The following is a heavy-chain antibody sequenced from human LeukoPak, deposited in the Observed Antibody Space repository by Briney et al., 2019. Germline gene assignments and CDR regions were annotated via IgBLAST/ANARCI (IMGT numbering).Heavy chain of an antibody. CDR2: INPNSGGT. CDR3: ARGYCSGGSCYSVY. V-gene: IGHV1-2*02. D-gene: IGHD2-15*01. J-gene: IGHJ4*02. Sequence: ASVKVSCKASGYTFTGYYMHWVRQAPGQGLERMGWINPNSGGTNYAQKFQGRVTMTRDTSISTAYMELSRLRSDDTAVYYCARGYCSGGSCYSVYWGQGTLVTVSS. CDR1: GYTFTGYY.